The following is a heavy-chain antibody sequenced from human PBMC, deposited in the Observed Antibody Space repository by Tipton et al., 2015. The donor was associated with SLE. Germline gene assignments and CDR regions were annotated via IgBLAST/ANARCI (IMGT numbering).Heavy chain of an antibody. J-gene: IGHJ2*01. CDR2: IYYSGST. V-gene: IGHV4-59*05. CDR1: GGSISSYY. D-gene: IGHD3-10*01. CDR3: AVGTGTPYFDL. Sequence: TLSLTCTVSGGSISSYYWSWIRQPPGKGLEWIGSIYYSGSTYYNPSLKSRVTISVDTSKNQFSLKLSSVTAADTAVYYCAVGTGTPYFDLWGRGTLVTVSS.